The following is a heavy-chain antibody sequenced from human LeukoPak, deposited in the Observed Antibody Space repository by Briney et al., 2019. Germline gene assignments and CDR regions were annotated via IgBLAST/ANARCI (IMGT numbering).Heavy chain of an antibody. J-gene: IGHJ6*02. Sequence: GGSLRLSCAASGFTFSDYYMSWIRQAPGKGLEWVSYISSSGSTIYYADSVKGRFTISRDNAKNSLYLQMNSLRAEDTAVYYCARDRGGYYDSSDLGYYYYGMDVWGQGTRSPSP. V-gene: IGHV3-11*01. CDR1: GFTFSDYY. CDR2: ISSSGSTI. D-gene: IGHD3-22*01. CDR3: ARDRGGYYDSSDLGYYYYGMDV.